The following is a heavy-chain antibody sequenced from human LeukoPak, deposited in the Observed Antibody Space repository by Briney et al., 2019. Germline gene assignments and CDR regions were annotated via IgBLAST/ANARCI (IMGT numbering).Heavy chain of an antibody. CDR1: GFRFSSYD. V-gene: IGHV3-21*01. Sequence: PGGSLRLSCAVSGFRFSSYDMNWVRQAPGKGLEWVSSISGSGSYIYYADSVKGRFTISRDNAKNSLLLQMNSLRAEDTAVYNCARVGCSGGGCPIDYWGQGTLVTVSS. CDR3: ARVGCSGGGCPIDY. J-gene: IGHJ4*02. CDR2: ISGSGSYI. D-gene: IGHD2-15*01.